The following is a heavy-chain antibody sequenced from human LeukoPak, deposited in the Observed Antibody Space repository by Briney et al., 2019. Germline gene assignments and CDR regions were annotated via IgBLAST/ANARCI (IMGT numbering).Heavy chain of an antibody. CDR1: GFTFSSYA. Sequence: GGSLRLSCAASGFTFSSYAMGWVRQAPGKGLEWVSAISGSGGSTYYADSVKGRFTISRDNSKNTLYLQMNSLRAEDTAVYYCAKDQALGGGLAEDWGQGTLVTVSS. D-gene: IGHD2-15*01. CDR3: AKDQALGGGLAED. V-gene: IGHV3-23*01. J-gene: IGHJ4*02. CDR2: ISGSGGST.